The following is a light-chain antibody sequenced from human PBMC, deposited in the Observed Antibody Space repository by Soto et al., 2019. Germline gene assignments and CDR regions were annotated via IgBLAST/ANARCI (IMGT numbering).Light chain of an antibody. Sequence: QLVLTQSPSASASLGASVKLTCTLSSGHSSYAIAWHQQQPEQGPRFLMKLNSDGSHNKADGIPDRFSGSSSGAERYLTISSLQSEDEADYYCQTWGAGVVFGGGTKLTVL. V-gene: IGLV4-69*01. CDR2: LNSDGSH. CDR1: SGHSSYA. J-gene: IGLJ2*01. CDR3: QTWGAGVV.